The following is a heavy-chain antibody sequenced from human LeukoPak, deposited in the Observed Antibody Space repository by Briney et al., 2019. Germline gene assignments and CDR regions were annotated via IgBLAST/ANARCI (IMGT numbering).Heavy chain of an antibody. Sequence: ASVKVSCKASGYTFTSYDINWVRQATGQGLEWMGWMNPNSGNTGYAQKFQGRVTITRNTSISTAYMELSSLRSEDTAVYYCARSISGYDHFDYWGQGTLVTVSS. V-gene: IGHV1-8*03. CDR1: GYTFTSYD. J-gene: IGHJ4*02. CDR3: ARSISGYDHFDY. CDR2: MNPNSGNT. D-gene: IGHD5-12*01.